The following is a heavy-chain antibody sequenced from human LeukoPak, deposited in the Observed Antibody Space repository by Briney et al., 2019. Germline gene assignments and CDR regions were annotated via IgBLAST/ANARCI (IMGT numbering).Heavy chain of an antibody. J-gene: IGHJ3*02. V-gene: IGHV4-59*01. Sequence: PSVTLSLTCTVSGGSIRSYYCSWIRQPPGKGLEWIGSIYYSGSTSYSPSLKSRVTISVDTSKNQFSLKLNSVTAADTTVYYCARESANWRAFDIWGQGTMVSVAS. CDR3: ARESANWRAFDI. CDR2: IYYSGST. CDR1: GGSIRSYY. D-gene: IGHD7-27*01.